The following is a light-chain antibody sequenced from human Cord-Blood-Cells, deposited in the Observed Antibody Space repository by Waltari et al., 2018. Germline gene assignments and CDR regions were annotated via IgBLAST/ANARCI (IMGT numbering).Light chain of an antibody. Sequence: QSALTQPASLSGSPGQSITISCTGTSSDVGGYNYVSWYQQHPGKAPNLMIYDVSKRPSGVSNRFSGSKSGNTASLTISGLQAEDEADYYCSSYTSSSTYVFGTGTKVTVL. CDR2: DVS. V-gene: IGLV2-14*01. CDR1: SSDVGGYNY. CDR3: SSYTSSSTYV. J-gene: IGLJ1*01.